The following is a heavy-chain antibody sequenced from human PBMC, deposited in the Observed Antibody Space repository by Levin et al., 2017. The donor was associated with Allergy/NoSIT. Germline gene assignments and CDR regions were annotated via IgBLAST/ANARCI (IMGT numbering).Heavy chain of an antibody. V-gene: IGHV4-30-2*01. Sequence: SSQTLSLTCAVSGGSISSGGYSWSWIRQPPGKGLEWIGYIYHSGSTYYNPSLKSRVTISVDRSKNQFSLKLSSVTAADTAVYYCARGHDYYYYGMDVWGQGTTVTVSS. J-gene: IGHJ6*02. CDR2: IYHSGST. CDR1: GGSISSGGYS. CDR3: ARGHDYYYYGMDV.